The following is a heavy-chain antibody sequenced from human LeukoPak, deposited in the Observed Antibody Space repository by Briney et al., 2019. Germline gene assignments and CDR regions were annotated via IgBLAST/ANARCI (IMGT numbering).Heavy chain of an antibody. D-gene: IGHD2-2*01. V-gene: IGHV3-21*01. CDR2: ISSSSSYI. J-gene: IGHJ6*02. Sequence: GGSLRLSCAASGLTFSTYGMSWVRQAPGKGLEWVSSISSSSSYIYYADSVKGRFTISRDNAKNSLYLQMNSLRAEDTAVYYCARGFVVVPAARRYYGMDVWGQGTTVTVSS. CDR3: ARGFVVVPAARRYYGMDV. CDR1: GLTFSTYG.